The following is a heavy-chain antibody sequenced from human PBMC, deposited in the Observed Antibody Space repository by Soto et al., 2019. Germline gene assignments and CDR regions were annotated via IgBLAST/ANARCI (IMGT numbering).Heavy chain of an antibody. CDR1: GFTYNSYD. CDR2: MGGAGAR. Sequence: EVQLVESGGGLVQPGGSLRLSCAAFGFTYNSYDMIWVRQVTGKGLEWIASMGGAGAREYSGSVKGRFIISRDNAKNSLYLQMYSLRVADTGVYYCTRATFGVGMDLWGHGTPVTVSS. D-gene: IGHD3-10*01. J-gene: IGHJ6*02. CDR3: TRATFGVGMDL. V-gene: IGHV3-13*01.